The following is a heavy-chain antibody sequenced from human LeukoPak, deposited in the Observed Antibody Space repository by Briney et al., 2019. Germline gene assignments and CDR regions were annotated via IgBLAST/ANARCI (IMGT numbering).Heavy chain of an antibody. D-gene: IGHD6-19*01. Sequence: GGSLRLSCAASGFTFSSYSMNWVRQAPGKGLEWVSSISSSSSNIHYADSLKGRFTISRDNAKNSLYLQMNSLRAEDTALYYCAKGYSSGWIVTYGMDVWGQGTTVTVSS. CDR2: ISSSSSNI. J-gene: IGHJ6*02. V-gene: IGHV3-21*04. CDR1: GFTFSSYS. CDR3: AKGYSSGWIVTYGMDV.